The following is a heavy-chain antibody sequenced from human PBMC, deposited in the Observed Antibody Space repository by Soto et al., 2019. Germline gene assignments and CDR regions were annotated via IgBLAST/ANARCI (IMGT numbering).Heavy chain of an antibody. J-gene: IGHJ2*01. Sequence: QVPLVESGGGVVQPGRSLRLSCAASGFTFSSYGMHWVRQAPGKGLEWVAVIWYDGSNKYYADSVKGRFTICRDNSKSTLYLQMHSLRADYTAVSYCAREGMPVVTPTQPNGIFDLLGRGTLVTVSS. CDR2: IWYDGSNK. CDR1: GFTFSSYG. D-gene: IGHD2-21*02. CDR3: AREGMPVVTPTQPNGIFDL. V-gene: IGHV3-33*01.